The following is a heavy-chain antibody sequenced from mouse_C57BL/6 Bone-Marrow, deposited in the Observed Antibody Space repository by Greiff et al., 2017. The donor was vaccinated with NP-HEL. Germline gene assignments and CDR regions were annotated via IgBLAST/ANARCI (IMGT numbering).Heavy chain of an antibody. D-gene: IGHD2-5*01. J-gene: IGHJ1*03. CDR1: GFTFSSYG. CDR3: ARQGSNLPWYFDV. V-gene: IGHV5-6*02. Sequence: DVKLVESGGDLVKPGGSLKLSCAASGFTFSSYGMSWVRQTPDKRLEWVATISSGGSYTYYPDSVKGRFTISRDNAKNTLYLQMSSLKSEDTAMYYCARQGSNLPWYFDVWGTGTTVTVSS. CDR2: ISSGGSYT.